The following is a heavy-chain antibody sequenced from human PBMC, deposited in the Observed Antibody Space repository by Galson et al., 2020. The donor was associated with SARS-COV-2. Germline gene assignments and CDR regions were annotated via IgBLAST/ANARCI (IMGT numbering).Heavy chain of an antibody. Sequence: GGSLRLSCAASGFTFDDYAMHWVRQAPGKGLEWVSGISWNSGSIGYADSVKGRFTISRDNAKNSLYLQMNSLRAEDTALYYCAKLSPYDSSGYFDLWGRGTLVTVSS. V-gene: IGHV3-9*01. D-gene: IGHD3-22*01. CDR2: ISWNSGSI. CDR3: AKLSPYDSSGYFDL. J-gene: IGHJ2*01. CDR1: GFTFDDYA.